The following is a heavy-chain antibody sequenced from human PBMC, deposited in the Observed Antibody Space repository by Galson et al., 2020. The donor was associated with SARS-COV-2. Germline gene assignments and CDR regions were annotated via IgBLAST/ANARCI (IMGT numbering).Heavy chain of an antibody. V-gene: IGHV3-23*01. CDR2: ISGSGGST. J-gene: IGHJ4*02. CDR1: GFTFSDYG. CDR3: AKVPGYYGEITLDY. D-gene: IGHD1-26*01. Sequence: GESLKISCAASGFTFSDYGMNWVRQSPGKGLEWVSSISGSGGSTYYADSVKGRFTISRDNSKNSLYLQMNSLRAEDTAVYYCAKVPGYYGEITLDYWGQGTLVTVSS.